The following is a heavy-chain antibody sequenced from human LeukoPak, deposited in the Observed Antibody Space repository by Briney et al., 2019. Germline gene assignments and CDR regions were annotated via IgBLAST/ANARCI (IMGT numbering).Heavy chain of an antibody. Sequence: GRSLRLSCAASGFTFSSYGMHWVRQAPAKGLEWVAVISYDGSNKYYADSVKGRFTISRDNSKNTLYLQMNSLRAEDTAVYYCAKSHYRGFGELFSNFDYWGQGTLVTVSS. CDR1: GFTFSSYG. CDR3: AKSHYRGFGELFSNFDY. J-gene: IGHJ4*02. D-gene: IGHD3-10*01. V-gene: IGHV3-30*18. CDR2: ISYDGSNK.